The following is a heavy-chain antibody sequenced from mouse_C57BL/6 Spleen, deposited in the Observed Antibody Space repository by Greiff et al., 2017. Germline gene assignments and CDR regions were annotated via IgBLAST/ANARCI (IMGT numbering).Heavy chain of an antibody. V-gene: IGHV5-17*01. CDR1: GFTFSDYG. J-gene: IGHJ1*03. CDR3: ARLPYYYGSRGGYFDG. Sequence: EVKLVESGGGLVKPGGSLKLSCAASGFTFSDYGMHWVRQAPEKGLEWVAYISSGSSTIYYEDTLKGRFTISRDNAKNTLFLQMTSLRSEDTAMYYCARLPYYYGSRGGYFDGWGTGTTVTVSS. CDR2: ISSGSSTI. D-gene: IGHD1-1*01.